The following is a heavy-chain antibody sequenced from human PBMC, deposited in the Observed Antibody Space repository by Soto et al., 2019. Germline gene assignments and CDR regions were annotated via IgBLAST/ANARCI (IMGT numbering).Heavy chain of an antibody. J-gene: IGHJ4*02. CDR2: ISYDGSNK. D-gene: IGHD3-22*01. V-gene: IGHV3-30*18. CDR3: AKRRDYFDKSGPDY. Sequence: QVQLIESGGGVVQPGRSLRLSCAASRLTFRRFGMHWVRQAPGKGLEWVAVISYDGSNKYYADSVKGRFTISRDNSKNTLYLQMNSLRTEDTAVYYCAKRRDYFDKSGPDYWGQGTLVTVSS. CDR1: RLTFRRFG.